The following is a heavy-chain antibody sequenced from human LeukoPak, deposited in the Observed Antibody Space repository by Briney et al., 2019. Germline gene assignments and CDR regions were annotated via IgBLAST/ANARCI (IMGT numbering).Heavy chain of an antibody. D-gene: IGHD6-13*01. CDR1: GFTFDDYG. V-gene: IGHV3-20*04. CDR3: ARGTLKAAATDFDY. CDR2: INWNDGST. Sequence: GGSLRLSCAASGFTFDDYGMSWVRQAPGKGLEWVSGINWNDGSTGYADSVKGRFTISRDNAKNSLYLQMNSLRAEDTALYYCARGTLKAAATDFDYWGQGTLVTVSP. J-gene: IGHJ4*02.